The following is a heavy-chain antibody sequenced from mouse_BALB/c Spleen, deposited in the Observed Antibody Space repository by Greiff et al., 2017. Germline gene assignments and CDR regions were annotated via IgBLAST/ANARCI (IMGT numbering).Heavy chain of an antibody. D-gene: IGHD2-1*01. CDR3: ARTLYGNDAMDY. J-gene: IGHJ4*01. CDR2: ISYSGST. CDR1: GDSITSGY. Sequence: EVKLVESGPSLVKPSQTLSLTCSVTGDSITSGYWNWIRKFPGNKLEYMGYISYSGSTYYNPSLKSRISITRDTSKNQYYLQLNSVTTEDTATYYCARTLYGNDAMDYWGQGTSVTVSS. V-gene: IGHV3-8*02.